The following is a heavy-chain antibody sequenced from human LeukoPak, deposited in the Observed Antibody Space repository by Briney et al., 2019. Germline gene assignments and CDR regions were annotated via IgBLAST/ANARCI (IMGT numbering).Heavy chain of an antibody. CDR2: INPSGGST. J-gene: IGHJ3*02. Sequence: VASVKVSCKASGYTFTSYYMHWVRQAPGQGLEWMGIINPSGGSTSYAQKFQGRVTMTRDTSTSTVYMELSSLRSEDTAVYYCARGAQYYDSSGAMRDAFDIWGQGTMVTVSS. CDR1: GYTFTSYY. CDR3: ARGAQYYDSSGAMRDAFDI. V-gene: IGHV1-46*01. D-gene: IGHD3-22*01.